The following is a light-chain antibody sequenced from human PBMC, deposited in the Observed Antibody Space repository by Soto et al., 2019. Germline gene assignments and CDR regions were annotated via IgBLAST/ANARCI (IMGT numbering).Light chain of an antibody. CDR2: DVS. CDR3: SSYASSSTLV. V-gene: IGLV2-14*03. Sequence: QSALTQPASVSGSPGQSITISCTGTSSDGGGYDYVSWYQHHPGKVPKIMIYDVSSRPSGVSNRFSGSKSGNTASLTISGLQAADGAVYYCSSYASSSTLVFGGGTKLTVL. J-gene: IGLJ2*01. CDR1: SSDGGGYDY.